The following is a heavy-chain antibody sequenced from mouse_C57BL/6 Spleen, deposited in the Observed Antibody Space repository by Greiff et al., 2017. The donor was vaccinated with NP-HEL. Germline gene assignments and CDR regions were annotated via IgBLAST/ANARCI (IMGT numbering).Heavy chain of an antibody. CDR2: FYPGSGSI. J-gene: IGHJ4*01. D-gene: IGHD4-1*01. V-gene: IGHV1-62-2*01. CDR1: GYTFTEYT. Sequence: VQRVESGAELVKPGASVKLSCKASGYTFTEYTIHWVKQRSGQGLEWIGWFYPGSGSIKYNEKFKDKATLTADKSSSTVYMELSRLTSEDSAVYFCARHEEVGRGGVYAMDYWGQGTSVTVSS. CDR3: ARHEEVGRGGVYAMDY.